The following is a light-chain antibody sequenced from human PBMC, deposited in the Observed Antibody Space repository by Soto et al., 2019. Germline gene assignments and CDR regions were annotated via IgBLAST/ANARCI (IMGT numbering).Light chain of an antibody. CDR3: CSYAGSSTWV. CDR1: SSDVGSYNL. V-gene: IGLV2-23*02. CDR2: EVS. Sequence: SVLTQPAPVSPSPGQSITISCTGTSSDVGSYNLVSWYKQHPGKAPKLMIYEVSKRPSGVSNRFSGSKSGNTASLTISGLQAEDEADYYCCSYAGSSTWVFGGGTKVTVL. J-gene: IGLJ3*02.